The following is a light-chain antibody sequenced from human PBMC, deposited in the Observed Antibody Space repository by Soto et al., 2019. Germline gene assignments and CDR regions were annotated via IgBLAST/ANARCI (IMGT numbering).Light chain of an antibody. CDR3: QGYGLSPPFS. J-gene: IGKJ3*01. CDR1: QSLSRNY. CDR2: ATS. V-gene: IGKV3-20*01. Sequence: EVVLTQSPGTLSLSPGERASLSFRASQSLSRNYVAWYQQRVGQAPRLLIYATSSRATGITDRLRGSGSGTAVSLTIARPAPADFAVYYCQGYGLSPPFSFGRGTKVDIK.